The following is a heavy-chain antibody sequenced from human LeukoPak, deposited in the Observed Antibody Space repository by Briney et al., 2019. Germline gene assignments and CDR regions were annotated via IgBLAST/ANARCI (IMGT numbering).Heavy chain of an antibody. J-gene: IGHJ6*03. CDR2: ISFDGSNK. D-gene: IGHD2-15*01. CDR1: KFTFSDFA. Sequence: GGSLRLSCAASKFTFSDFAVHWVRQAPGKGLEWVAVISFDGSNKYYADSVKGRFTISRDNAKNSLYLQMNSLRAEDTAIYYCAKNGDRGAYCTGGTCYPYFYYYMDVWGKGTTVTI. V-gene: IGHV3-30*04. CDR3: AKNGDRGAYCTGGTCYPYFYYYMDV.